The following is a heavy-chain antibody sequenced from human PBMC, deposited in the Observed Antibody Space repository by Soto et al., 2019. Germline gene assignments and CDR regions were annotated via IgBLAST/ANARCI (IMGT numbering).Heavy chain of an antibody. J-gene: IGHJ4*02. CDR1: GGTFRTYT. CDR3: GRVPRYSFPTSDSLDQ. D-gene: IGHD5-18*01. CDR2: ITPILRET. V-gene: IGHV1-69*06. Sequence: QVHLVQSGTEVRRPGSSVTVSCKVSGGTFRTYTISWVRQAPGQGLQWMGGITPILRETTYAQNFQGRVSITADISATTAYMELSDLTSEDTAVYFCGRVPRYSFPTSDSLDQWGQGTRVTVSS.